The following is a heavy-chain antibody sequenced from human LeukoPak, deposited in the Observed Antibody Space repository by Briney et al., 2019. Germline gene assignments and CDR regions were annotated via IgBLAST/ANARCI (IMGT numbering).Heavy chain of an antibody. J-gene: IGHJ3*02. CDR1: GFSFMTYS. D-gene: IGHD5-24*01. V-gene: IGHV3-23*01. Sequence: PGGSLRLSCAASGFSFMTYSMSWVRQAPGKGLEWVSAISGSGGSTYYADSVKGRFTISRDNSKNTLYLQMNSLRAEDTAVYYCAKERVRDGYNDAFDIWGQGTMVTVSS. CDR3: AKERVRDGYNDAFDI. CDR2: ISGSGGST.